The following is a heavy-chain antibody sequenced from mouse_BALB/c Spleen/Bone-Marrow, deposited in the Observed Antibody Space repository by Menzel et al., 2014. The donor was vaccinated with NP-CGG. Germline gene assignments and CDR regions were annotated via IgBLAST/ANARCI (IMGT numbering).Heavy chain of an antibody. CDR3: ARSTSPAWFAY. V-gene: IGHV1-7*01. J-gene: IGHJ3*01. Sequence: QVQLQQSGAELAKPGASVKMSCKASGYTFTSYWMHWVKQRPGQGLEWIGYINPSTGYTEYNQKFKDKATLTADKSSSTAYIKLRSLTSGDSAVFYGARSTSPAWFAYWGQGTLATVSP. CDR2: INPSTGYT. D-gene: IGHD5-1*01. CDR1: GYTFTSYW.